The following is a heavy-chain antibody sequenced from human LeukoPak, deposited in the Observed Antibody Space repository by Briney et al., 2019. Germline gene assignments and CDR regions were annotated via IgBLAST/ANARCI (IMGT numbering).Heavy chain of an antibody. Sequence: PGGSLRLSCAASEFIFSGYWMNWVRQAPGKGLEWVANIKQDGSKKQYVDSVRGRFTISRDNAKNSLYLQMNSLRVGDTAVYYCARDGFVGAADYWGQGTLVTVSS. CDR2: IKQDGSKK. J-gene: IGHJ4*02. CDR1: EFIFSGYW. V-gene: IGHV3-7*01. D-gene: IGHD6-13*01. CDR3: ARDGFVGAADY.